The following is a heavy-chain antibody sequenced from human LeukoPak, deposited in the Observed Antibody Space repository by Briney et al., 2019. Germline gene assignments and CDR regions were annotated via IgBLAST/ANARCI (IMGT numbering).Heavy chain of an antibody. CDR3: AKDLHYYVAMDV. D-gene: IGHD3-10*02. CDR2: ISYDGSNK. V-gene: IGHV3-30*18. CDR1: GFTFSNYG. J-gene: IGHJ6*02. Sequence: PGRSLRLSCAASGFTFSNYGMHWVRQAPGKGLEWVAVISYDGSNKYYADPVKGRFTISRDNSKNTLYLQMNSLRAEDTALYYCAKDLHYYVAMDVWGQGTAVTVSS.